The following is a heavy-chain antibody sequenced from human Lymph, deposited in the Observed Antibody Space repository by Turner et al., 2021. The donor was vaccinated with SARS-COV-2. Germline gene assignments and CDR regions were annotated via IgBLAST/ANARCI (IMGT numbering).Heavy chain of an antibody. CDR1: GFSFDAYA. CDR2: INWSGDSI. CDR3: AKDLAGAYYSSIDY. V-gene: IGHV3-9*01. Sequence: EVQLVQSGGGLVQPGRSRLLSCAAPGFSFDAYAMHWVREAGGKGLEWISGINWSGDSIAYADSVKGRITISRDNPKNSLYLQMNSLRAEDTAFYYCAKDLAGAYYSSIDYWGQGTLVTVSS. J-gene: IGHJ4*02. D-gene: IGHD2-21*01.